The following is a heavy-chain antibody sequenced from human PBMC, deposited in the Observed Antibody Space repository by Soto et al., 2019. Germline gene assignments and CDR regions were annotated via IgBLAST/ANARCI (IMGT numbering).Heavy chain of an antibody. CDR1: GFTFSSYG. V-gene: IGHV3-30*18. J-gene: IGHJ6*03. CDR3: AKDGIVVPAAMYYYYYYMDV. Sequence: ESGGGVVQPGRSLRLSCAASGFTFSSYGMHWVRQAPGKGLEWVAVISYDGSNKYYADSVKGRFTISRDNSKNTLYLQMNSLRAEDTAVYYCAKDGIVVPAAMYYYYYYMDVWGKGTTVTVSS. CDR2: ISYDGSNK. D-gene: IGHD2-2*01.